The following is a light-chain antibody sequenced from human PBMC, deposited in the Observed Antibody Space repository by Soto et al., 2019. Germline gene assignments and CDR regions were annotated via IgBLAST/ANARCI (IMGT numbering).Light chain of an antibody. J-gene: IGKJ1*01. CDR1: QSVYSD. CDR3: QQYDIWPRT. Sequence: EIVMTQSPATLSVSPGERATHSCRASQSVYSDLAWYQQKPGQAPRLLIYGASTRATGVPAKFSASGSGTEFTLTISSLQSEDSAVYYCQQYDIWPRTFGQGTKVEIK. CDR2: GAS. V-gene: IGKV3-15*01.